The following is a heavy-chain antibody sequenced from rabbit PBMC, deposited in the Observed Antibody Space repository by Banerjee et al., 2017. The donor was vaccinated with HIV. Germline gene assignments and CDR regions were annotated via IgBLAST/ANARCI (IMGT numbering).Heavy chain of an antibody. J-gene: IGHJ4*01. CDR3: ARGDAGYDYAFNL. CDR1: GIDFSSAYD. Sequence: QSLEESGGDLVKPGASLTLTCTASGIDFSSAYDMCWVRQAPGKGLEWIACIYTTTGGTWYASWAKGRFTISKTSSTTVTLQMTSLTAADTATYFCARGDAGYDYAFNLWGQGTLVTVS. D-gene: IGHD6-1*01. V-gene: IGHV1S40*01. CDR2: IYTTTGGT.